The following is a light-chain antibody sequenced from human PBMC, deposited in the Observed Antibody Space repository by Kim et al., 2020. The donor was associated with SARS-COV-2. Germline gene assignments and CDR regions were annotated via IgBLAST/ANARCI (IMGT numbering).Light chain of an antibody. J-gene: IGKJ5*01. Sequence: ASVGDRVTITCRASQTVSIYLNWYLLRPGKAPKLLCYAASGLQSGVPSRFSGSGSATDFTLTISSLQPDDFATYYCQQSNRTPITFGQGTRLGIK. CDR2: AAS. CDR1: QTVSIY. V-gene: IGKV1-39*01. CDR3: QQSNRTPIT.